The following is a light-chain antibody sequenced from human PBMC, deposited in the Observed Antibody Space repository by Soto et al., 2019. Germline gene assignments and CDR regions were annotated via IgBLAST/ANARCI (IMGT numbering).Light chain of an antibody. CDR3: QQSYSTPPT. CDR2: AAS. Sequence: DIQMTQSPSSLSASVGDRVTITCRASQSISIYLNWYQQKPGKAPKLLIYAASSLQSGVPSRFSGSGSGTDFTLTISSLQPEDFATYFCQQSYSTPPTFGQGTK. J-gene: IGKJ1*01. V-gene: IGKV1-39*01. CDR1: QSISIY.